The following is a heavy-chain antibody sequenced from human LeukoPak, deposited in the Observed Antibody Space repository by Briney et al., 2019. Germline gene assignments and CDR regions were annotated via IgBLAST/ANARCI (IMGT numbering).Heavy chain of an antibody. J-gene: IGHJ5*02. D-gene: IGHD1-26*01. V-gene: IGHV3-7*01. CDR2: IKQDGSEE. CDR1: GFTFSNFW. Sequence: GGSLRLSCGASGFTFSNFWMSWVRQAPGKGLEWVAKIKQDGSEEYYVDSVKGRFTISRDNAKNTLYLQMNSLRAEDTAVYYCVRLSWELGDGGVTWGQGTLVTVSS. CDR3: VRLSWELGDGGVT.